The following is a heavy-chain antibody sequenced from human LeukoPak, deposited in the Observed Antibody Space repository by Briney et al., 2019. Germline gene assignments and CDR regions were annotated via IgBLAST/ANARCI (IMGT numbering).Heavy chain of an antibody. CDR2: IRSKAYGGTT. J-gene: IGHJ4*02. CDR3: TRGSGSFYPLFDY. V-gene: IGHV3-49*03. Sequence: GGSLRLSCTASGFTFGDYAMSWFRQAPGKGLEWVGFIRSKAYGGTTEYAASVKGRFTISRDDSKSIAYLQMNILKTEDTAVYYCTRGSGSFYPLFDYWGQGTLVTVSS. D-gene: IGHD1-26*01. CDR1: GFTFGDYA.